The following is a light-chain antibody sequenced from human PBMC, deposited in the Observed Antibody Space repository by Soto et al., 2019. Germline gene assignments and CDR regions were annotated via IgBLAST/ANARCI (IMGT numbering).Light chain of an antibody. CDR1: QSINTY. V-gene: IGKV1-39*01. CDR2: AAS. J-gene: IGKJ1*01. CDR3: QQTYGAPRT. Sequence: IQVTQSPSSLSASVGDRVTITCRASQSINTYLSWYQQKPGRAPKHLINAASSLQTGVPSRFSGSGSGTDFTLTISSLQPEDFATYYCQQTYGAPRTFGQGTKWIS.